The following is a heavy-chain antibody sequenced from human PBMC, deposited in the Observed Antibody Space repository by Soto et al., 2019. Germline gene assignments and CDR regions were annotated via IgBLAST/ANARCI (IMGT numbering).Heavy chain of an antibody. D-gene: IGHD4-4*01. CDR3: ARRYYSNYAPGWFDP. CDR1: GYSFTSYW. J-gene: IGHJ5*02. CDR2: IYPGDSDT. Sequence: GESLKISCKGSGYSFTSYWIGWVRQMPGKGLEWMGIIYPGDSDTRYSPSFQGQVTISADKSISTAYLQWSSLKASDTAMYYCARRYYSNYAPGWFDPWGQGTLVTVSS. V-gene: IGHV5-51*01.